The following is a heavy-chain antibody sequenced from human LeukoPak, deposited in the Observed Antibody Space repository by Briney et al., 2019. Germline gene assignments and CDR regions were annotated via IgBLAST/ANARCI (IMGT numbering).Heavy chain of an antibody. V-gene: IGHV4-38-2*01. J-gene: IGHJ4*02. Sequence: SETLSLTCAVSGYPISSGYYWGWIRQPPGKGLEWIGSIYHSGSTYYNPSLKSRVTISVDTSKNQFSLKLSSVTAADTAVYYCARINSSGWYDFDYWGQGTLVTVSS. D-gene: IGHD6-19*01. CDR1: GYPISSGYY. CDR3: ARINSSGWYDFDY. CDR2: IYHSGST.